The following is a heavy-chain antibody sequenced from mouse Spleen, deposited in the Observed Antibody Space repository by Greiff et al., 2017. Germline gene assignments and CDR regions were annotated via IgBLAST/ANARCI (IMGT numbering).Heavy chain of an antibody. CDR3: AREEGYSNYAMDY. CDR1: GYTFTSYW. J-gene: IGHJ4*01. Sequence: VQLQQPGAELVKPGASVKLSCKASGYTFTSYWMHWVKQRPGQGLEWIGMIHPNSGSTNYNEKFKSKATLTVDKSSSTAYMQLSSLTSEDSAVYYCAREEGYSNYAMDYWGQGTSVTVSS. V-gene: IGHV1-64*01. CDR2: IHPNSGST. D-gene: IGHD2-5*01.